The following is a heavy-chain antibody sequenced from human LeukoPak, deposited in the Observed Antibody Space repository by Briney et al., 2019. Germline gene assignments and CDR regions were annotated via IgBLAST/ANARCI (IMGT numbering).Heavy chain of an antibody. CDR2: ISGSSNYI. J-gene: IGHJ4*02. CDR3: ARDPVSSGWYMGGY. D-gene: IGHD6-19*01. Sequence: GGSLRLSCAASGLTFSTHSMTWVRQAPGKGLEWVSSISGSSNYIHYADSVKGRFTISRDNSKNTLYLQMNSLRAEDTAVYYCARDPVSSGWYMGGYWGQGTLVTVSS. V-gene: IGHV3-21*04. CDR1: GLTFSTHS.